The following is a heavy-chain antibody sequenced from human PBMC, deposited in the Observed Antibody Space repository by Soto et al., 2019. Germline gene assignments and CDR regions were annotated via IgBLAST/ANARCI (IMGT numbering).Heavy chain of an antibody. Sequence: SETLSLTCSVSGGSISNAYYYWSWIRQHPGKGLEWIGYIYYSGSTHYSPSLESRITISVDTSKNQFSLKLKSVNAADTAVYYCARDASHSSGYYSGYFDLWGRGTLVTGLL. CDR2: IYYSGST. CDR1: GGSISNAYYY. D-gene: IGHD3-22*01. V-gene: IGHV4-31*03. CDR3: ARDASHSSGYYSGYFDL. J-gene: IGHJ2*01.